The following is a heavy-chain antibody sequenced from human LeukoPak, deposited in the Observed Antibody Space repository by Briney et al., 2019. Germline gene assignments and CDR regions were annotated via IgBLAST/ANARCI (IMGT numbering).Heavy chain of an antibody. V-gene: IGHV3-23*01. CDR1: GFTLSSYA. CDR2: ISGSAHST. Sequence: GGSLRLSCAASGFTLSSYAMSWVRQAPGKGLEWVSAISGSAHSTYYADSVKGRFTISRDNSKHTLYLQMNSRRPEDPAVYYSTLYCSSSSCFGPLAEYFQHWGQRTLVTVPS. CDR3: TLYCSSSSCFGPLAEYFQH. J-gene: IGHJ1*01. D-gene: IGHD2-2*01.